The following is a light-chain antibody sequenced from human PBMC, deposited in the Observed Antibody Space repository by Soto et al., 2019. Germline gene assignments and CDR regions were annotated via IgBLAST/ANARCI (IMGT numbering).Light chain of an antibody. V-gene: IGKV3-20*01. CDR2: HSS. J-gene: IGKJ2*01. Sequence: EVVLTQSPGTLSLSPGERASLSCRASQDISSRDLAWYQQRPGQAPRLLIYHSSARATGIPERFSASGSGTDFTLTISRLEPEDSAVYFCQKYDTSPYTFGHGTKLEIK. CDR1: QDISSRD. CDR3: QKYDTSPYT.